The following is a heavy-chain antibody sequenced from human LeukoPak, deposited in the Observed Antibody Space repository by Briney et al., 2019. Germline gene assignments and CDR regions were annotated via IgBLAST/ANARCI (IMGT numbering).Heavy chain of an antibody. V-gene: IGHV1-2*04. D-gene: IGHD6-13*01. J-gene: IGHJ4*02. CDR2: INPNSGGT. CDR1: GYTFTGYY. CDR3: ARGYSSSWYAVSFDY. Sequence: ASVKVSCKASGYTFTGYYMHWVRQAPGQGLEWMGWINPNSGGTNYAQKFQGWVTMTRDTPISTAYMELSRLRSDDTAVYYCARGYSSSWYAVSFDYWGQGTLVTVSS.